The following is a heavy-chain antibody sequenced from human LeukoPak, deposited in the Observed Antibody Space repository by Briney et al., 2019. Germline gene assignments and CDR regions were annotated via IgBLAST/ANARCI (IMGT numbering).Heavy chain of an antibody. D-gene: IGHD2-2*01. CDR1: GYTFTSYD. J-gene: IGHJ4*02. Sequence: ASVKVSCKASGYTFTSYDINWVRQGTGQGLEWMGWMNPNSGNTGYAQKFQGRVTITRNTSITTAYMELSSLRSEDTPVYYCARASSYGLYYFDYWGQGTLVTVFS. V-gene: IGHV1-8*03. CDR2: MNPNSGNT. CDR3: ARASSYGLYYFDY.